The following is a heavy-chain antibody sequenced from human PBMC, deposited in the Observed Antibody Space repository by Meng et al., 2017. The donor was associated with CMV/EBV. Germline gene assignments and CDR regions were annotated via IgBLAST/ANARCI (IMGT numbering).Heavy chain of an antibody. CDR1: GGTFSSYA. V-gene: IGHV1-69*05. J-gene: IGHJ4*02. CDR2: IIPIFGTA. CDR3: ARVEELVGWGGGEIKVPDY. Sequence: SVKVSCKASGGTFSSYAISWVRQAPGQGLEWMGGIIPIFGTANYAQKFQGRVTITTDESTSTAYMELRSLRSDDTAVYYCARVEELVGWGGGEIKVPDYWGQGTLVTVSS. D-gene: IGHD6-13*01.